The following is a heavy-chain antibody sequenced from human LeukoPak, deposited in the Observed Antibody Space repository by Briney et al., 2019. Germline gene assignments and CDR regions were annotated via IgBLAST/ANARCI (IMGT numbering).Heavy chain of an antibody. CDR2: IYHSGST. V-gene: IGHV4-38-2*02. J-gene: IGHJ6*03. D-gene: IGHD6-19*01. CDR3: ASNIAVAGTSKLYYYYYMDV. Sequence: PSETLSLTCTVSGYSISSGYYWGWIRQPPGKGLEWIGSIYHSGSTYYNPSLKSRVTISVDTSKNQFSLKLSSVTAADTAVYYCASNIAVAGTSKLYYYYYMDVWGKGTTVTVSS. CDR1: GYSISSGYY.